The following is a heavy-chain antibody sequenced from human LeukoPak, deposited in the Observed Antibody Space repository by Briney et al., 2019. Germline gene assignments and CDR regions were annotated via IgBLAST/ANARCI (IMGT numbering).Heavy chain of an antibody. Sequence: ASVKVSCKASGYTFTSYGISWVRQAPGQGLEWMGWISAYNGNTNCAQKLQGRVTMTTDTSTSTAYMELRSLRSDDTAVYYCARDLCSSTSCYLKAPYFDYWGQGTLVTVSS. D-gene: IGHD2-2*01. CDR3: ARDLCSSTSCYLKAPYFDY. V-gene: IGHV1-18*01. CDR2: ISAYNGNT. J-gene: IGHJ4*02. CDR1: GYTFTSYG.